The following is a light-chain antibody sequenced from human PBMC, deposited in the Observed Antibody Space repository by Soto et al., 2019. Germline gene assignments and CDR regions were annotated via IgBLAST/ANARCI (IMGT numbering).Light chain of an antibody. CDR3: QQYNNWPLT. Sequence: EIVLTQSPDTLSLSPGESATLSCRASQSGYSGYLAWYQQRPGQAPRLLIYDASTRATGFPARFSGSGSGTEFTLTISSLQSEDFAVYYCQQYNNWPLTFGGGTKVDIK. V-gene: IGKV3D-15*01. CDR1: QSGYSGY. J-gene: IGKJ4*01. CDR2: DAS.